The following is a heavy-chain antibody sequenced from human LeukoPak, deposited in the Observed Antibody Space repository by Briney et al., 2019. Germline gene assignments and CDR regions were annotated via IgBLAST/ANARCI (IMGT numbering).Heavy chain of an antibody. V-gene: IGHV4-61*02. CDR1: GASISSGSNS. J-gene: IGHJ5*02. D-gene: IGHD3-10*01. CDR2: INTSGTT. CDR3: AREAPTYGSGLDP. Sequence: SQTLSLTCTVSGASISSGSNSWGWIRQPAGKGLEWIGRINTSGTTNYNPSLKSRVTMSIDTSKNQFSLKLSSVTAADTAVYYCAREAPTYGSGLDPWGQGTLVTVSS.